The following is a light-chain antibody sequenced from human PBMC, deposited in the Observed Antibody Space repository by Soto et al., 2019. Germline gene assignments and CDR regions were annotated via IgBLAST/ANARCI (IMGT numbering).Light chain of an antibody. J-gene: IGKJ1*01. CDR1: QSISSW. V-gene: IGKV1-5*03. CDR3: KQYKSYPWT. CDR2: KAS. Sequence: DIQMTQSPSTLSASVGDRVIITCRASQSISSWLAWYQQKAGKAPKLLIYKASSLESGVPSRFSGSGSGTEFTLTISSLQPDDFATYYCKQYKSYPWTFGQGTKVEIK.